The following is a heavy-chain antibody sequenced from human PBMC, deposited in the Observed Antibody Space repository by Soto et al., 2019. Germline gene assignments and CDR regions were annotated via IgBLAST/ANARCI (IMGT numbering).Heavy chain of an antibody. CDR1: GGTFSSYA. Sequence: QVQLVQSGAEVKKPGSSVKVSCKASGGTFSSYAISWVRQAPGQGLEWMGGIIPIFGTANYAQKFQGRVTXXAXEXXSPASMELSSLRTEDTAVYYCASPKPPPHDDAFDIWGQGTMVTVSS. J-gene: IGHJ3*02. CDR2: IIPIFGTA. V-gene: IGHV1-69*12. CDR3: ASPKPPPHDDAFDI.